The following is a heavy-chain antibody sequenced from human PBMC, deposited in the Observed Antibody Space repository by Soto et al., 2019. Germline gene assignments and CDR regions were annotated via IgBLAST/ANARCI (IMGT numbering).Heavy chain of an antibody. D-gene: IGHD3-10*01. Sequence: GGPLRLSCAASGFTFSGPAMHWIRQASGKGLEWVGRIRSKANSYATAYAASVKGRFTISRDDSKNTAYLQMNSLKTEDTAVYYCTRHVLNYYGSGSYSDDYYYYGMDVWGQGTTVTVSS. V-gene: IGHV3-73*01. CDR2: IRSKANSYAT. CDR3: TRHVLNYYGSGSYSDDYYYYGMDV. CDR1: GFTFSGPA. J-gene: IGHJ6*02.